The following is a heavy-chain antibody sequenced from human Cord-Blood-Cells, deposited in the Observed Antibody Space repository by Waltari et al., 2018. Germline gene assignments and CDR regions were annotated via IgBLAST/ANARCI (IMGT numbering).Heavy chain of an antibody. J-gene: IGHJ3*02. Sequence: QVQLVQSGAEVKKPGASVKVSCKASGYTFTGYYMHWVRQAPGQGLEWMGRINPNSGGTNYVQKFQGRVTMTRDTSISTAYMELSRLRSDDTAVYYCGRGGAAAGNDAFDIWGQGTMVTVSS. CDR1: GYTFTGYY. CDR3: GRGGAAAGNDAFDI. CDR2: INPNSGGT. V-gene: IGHV1-2*06. D-gene: IGHD6-13*01.